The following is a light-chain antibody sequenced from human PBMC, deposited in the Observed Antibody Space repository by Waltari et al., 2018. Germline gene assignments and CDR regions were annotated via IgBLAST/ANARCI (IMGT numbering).Light chain of an antibody. V-gene: IGLV1-44*01. CDR2: ANN. J-gene: IGLJ3*02. CDR3: ATWDASLDTWV. Sequence: QSVVTQPPSASGTPGQRVTLSCSGSNSNIGRDIVHWYQQFPGTAPKLLIYANNQRPSGVPGRFSASRSGTSASLVISGLQSEDEADYYCATWDASLDTWVFGGGTKVTVL. CDR1: NSNIGRDI.